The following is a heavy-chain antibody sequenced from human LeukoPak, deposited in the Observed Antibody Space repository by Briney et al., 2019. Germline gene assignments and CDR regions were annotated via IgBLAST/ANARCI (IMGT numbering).Heavy chain of an antibody. Sequence: SETLSLTCTVSGGSISSGSYYWSWIRQPAGKGLEWIGRIYTSGSTNYNPSLKSRVTISVDTSKNQFSLKLSSVTAADTAVYYCASSQLLSGRNWFDPWGQGILVTVSS. J-gene: IGHJ5*02. CDR1: GGSISSGSYY. V-gene: IGHV4-61*02. CDR2: IYTSGST. D-gene: IGHD2-2*01. CDR3: ASSQLLSGRNWFDP.